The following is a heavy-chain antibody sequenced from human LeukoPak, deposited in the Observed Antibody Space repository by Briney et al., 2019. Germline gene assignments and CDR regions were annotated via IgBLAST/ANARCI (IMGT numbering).Heavy chain of an antibody. V-gene: IGHV6-1*01. CDR2: TYYRSKWYN. D-gene: IGHD6-13*01. J-gene: IGHJ6*02. CDR3: ARDPHSSSWWGPYYYYGMDV. Sequence: SQTLSLTCAISGDSVSSNSAAWNWIRQSPSRGLEWLGRTYYRSKWYNDYAVSVKSRITINPDTSKNQFSLQLNSVTPEDTAVYYCARDPHSSSWWGPYYYYGMDVWGQGTTVTVSS. CDR1: GDSVSSNSAA.